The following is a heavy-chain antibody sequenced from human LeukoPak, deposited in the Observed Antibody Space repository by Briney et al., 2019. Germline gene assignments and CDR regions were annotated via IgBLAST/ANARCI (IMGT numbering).Heavy chain of an antibody. CDR2: IYYSGST. D-gene: IGHD1-26*01. CDR1: GGSISSSGYY. Sequence: PSETLSLTCTVSGGSISSSGYYWGWIRQPPGKWMEWIASIYYSGSTYYNPSLKSRVTISVDTSKNQLSLKLSSLTAADTAVYYCARHEYSGSYYGLSWFDAWGQGTQVTVSS. CDR3: ARHEYSGSYYGLSWFDA. V-gene: IGHV4-39*01. J-gene: IGHJ5*02.